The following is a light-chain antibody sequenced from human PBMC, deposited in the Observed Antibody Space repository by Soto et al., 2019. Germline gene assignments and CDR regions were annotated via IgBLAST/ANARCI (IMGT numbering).Light chain of an antibody. J-gene: IGLJ3*02. CDR3: QSYDTSLSLV. CDR2: INT. Sequence: QSVLTQPPSVSGAPGQRVTISCTGSNSNIGAGYDVHWYQQLPGTAPKLLIYINTNRPSGVPDRFSVSRSGPSASLAITGLQAEDEADYYGQSYDTSLSLVFGGGTKLTVL. CDR1: NSNIGAGYD. V-gene: IGLV1-40*01.